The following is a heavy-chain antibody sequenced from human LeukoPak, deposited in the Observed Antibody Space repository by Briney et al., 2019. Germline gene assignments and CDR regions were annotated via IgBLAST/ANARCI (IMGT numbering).Heavy chain of an antibody. Sequence: GGSLRLSCAASGFTFSSYPMHWVRQAPGKGLEWVAVISYDGSEKHYADPVKGRFTISRDNSKNTLYLQMSSLRAEDTAMYYCAREGNSGYYPYWGQGILVTVSS. D-gene: IGHD3-22*01. CDR3: AREGNSGYYPY. CDR1: GFTFSSYP. J-gene: IGHJ4*02. CDR2: ISYDGSEK. V-gene: IGHV3-30-3*01.